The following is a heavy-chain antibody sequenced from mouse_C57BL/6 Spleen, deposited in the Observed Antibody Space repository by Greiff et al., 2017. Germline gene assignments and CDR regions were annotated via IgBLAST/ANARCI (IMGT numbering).Heavy chain of an antibody. J-gene: IGHJ2*01. CDR2: IDPETGGT. CDR1: GYTFTDYE. Sequence: QVQLKESGAELVRPGASVTLSCKASGYTFTDYEMHWVKQTPVHGLEWIGAIDPETGGTAYNQKFKGKAILTADKSSSTAYMELRSLTSEDSAVYYCTTITTVVAGGFDYWGQGTTLTVS. V-gene: IGHV1-15*01. CDR3: TTITTVVAGGFDY. D-gene: IGHD1-1*01.